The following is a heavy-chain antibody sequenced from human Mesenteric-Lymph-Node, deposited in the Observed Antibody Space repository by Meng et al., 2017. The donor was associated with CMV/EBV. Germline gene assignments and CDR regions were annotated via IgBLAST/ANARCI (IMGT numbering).Heavy chain of an antibody. J-gene: IGHJ6*02. CDR3: ASHSRDYYYGMDV. Sequence: GESLKISCAASGFTFSSYWMHWVRQAPGRGLVWVSRINSDGSSTDYADSVKGRFTISRDNAKNSLYLQMNSLRAEDTAVYYCASHSRDYYYGMDVWGQGTTVTVSS. D-gene: IGHD3-22*01. CDR2: INSDGSST. CDR1: GFTFSSYW. V-gene: IGHV3-74*01.